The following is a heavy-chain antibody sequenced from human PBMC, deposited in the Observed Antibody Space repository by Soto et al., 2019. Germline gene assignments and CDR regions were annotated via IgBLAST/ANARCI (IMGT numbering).Heavy chain of an antibody. D-gene: IGHD2-2*01. V-gene: IGHV3-23*01. Sequence: GGSLRLSCAASGFTFSSYAMSWVRQAPGKGLEWVSAISGSGGSTYYADSVKGRFTISRDNSKNTLYLQMNSLRAEDTAVYYCAKYSWGVVPAADYYYYYMDVWGKGTTVTVSS. CDR3: AKYSWGVVPAADYYYYYMDV. J-gene: IGHJ6*03. CDR1: GFTFSSYA. CDR2: ISGSGGST.